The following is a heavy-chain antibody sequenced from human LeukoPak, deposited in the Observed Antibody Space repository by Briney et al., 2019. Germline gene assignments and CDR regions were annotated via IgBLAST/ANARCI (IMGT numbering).Heavy chain of an antibody. CDR1: GFTFSSYA. J-gene: IGHJ6*02. CDR2: ISGSGGST. D-gene: IGHD2-2*01. V-gene: IGHV3-23*01. CDR3: ARETPPRFVVVPAATKRKTYYYYGMDV. Sequence: PGGSLRLSCAASGFTFSSYAMSWVRQAPGKGLEWVSAISGSGGSTYYADSVKGRFTISRDNSKNTLYLQMNSLRAEDTAVYYCARETPPRFVVVPAATKRKTYYYYGMDVWGQGTTVTVSS.